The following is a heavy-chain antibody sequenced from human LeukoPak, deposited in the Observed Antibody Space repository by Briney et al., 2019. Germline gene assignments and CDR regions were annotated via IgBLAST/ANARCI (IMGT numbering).Heavy chain of an antibody. CDR1: GFTFSSYA. D-gene: IGHD3-10*01. CDR3: ARDRVGSGSYWVLFDY. J-gene: IGHJ4*02. CDR2: ISYDGSNK. Sequence: PGGSLRLSCAASGFTFSSYAMHWVRQAPGKGLEWVAVISYDGSNKYYADSVKGRFTISRDNSKNTLYLQMNSLRAEDTAVYYCARDRVGSGSYWVLFDYWGQGTLVTVSS. V-gene: IGHV3-30-3*01.